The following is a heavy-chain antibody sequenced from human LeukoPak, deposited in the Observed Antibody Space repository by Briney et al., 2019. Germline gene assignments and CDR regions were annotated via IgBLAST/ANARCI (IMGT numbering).Heavy chain of an antibody. CDR3: ARDSYYGSGSYLGYYYYYGMDV. D-gene: IGHD3-10*01. J-gene: IGHJ6*02. Sequence: PGGSLRLSCAASGFTFSSYGMHWVRQAPGKGLEWVAVIWYDGSNKYYADSVKGRFTISRDNSKNTLYLQMNSLRAEDAAVYYCARDSYYGSGSYLGYYYYYGMDVWGQGTTVTVSS. CDR2: IWYDGSNK. V-gene: IGHV3-33*01. CDR1: GFTFSSYG.